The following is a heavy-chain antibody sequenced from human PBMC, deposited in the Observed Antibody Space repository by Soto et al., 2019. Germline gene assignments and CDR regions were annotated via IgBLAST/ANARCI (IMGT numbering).Heavy chain of an antibody. Sequence: PGGSLRLSCAASGFTFDDYAMHWVRQAPGKGLEWVSGISWNSGSIGYADSVKGRFTISRDNAKNSLYLQMNSLRAEDTALYYCAKDGVLWNYDQGPSYYFDYWGQGTRVTVSS. CDR2: ISWNSGSI. CDR1: GFTFDDYA. D-gene: IGHD1-7*01. CDR3: AKDGVLWNYDQGPSYYFDY. J-gene: IGHJ4*02. V-gene: IGHV3-9*01.